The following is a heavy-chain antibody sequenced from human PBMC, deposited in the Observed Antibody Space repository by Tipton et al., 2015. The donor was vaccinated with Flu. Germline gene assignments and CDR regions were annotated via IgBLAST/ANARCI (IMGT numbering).Heavy chain of an antibody. D-gene: IGHD6-6*01. CDR3: ARGVRGRFGQLDY. V-gene: IGHV4-61*02. CDR1: GDSISSGSYY. CDR2: IYSSGST. Sequence: GLVKPSETLSLTCSVSGDSISSGSYYWSWIRQPAGKGLEWIGRIYSSGSTNYNPSLKSPVTISIDTSKNQFSLKLSSVTAADTAVYYCARGVRGRFGQLDYWGQGTLVTVSS. J-gene: IGHJ4*02.